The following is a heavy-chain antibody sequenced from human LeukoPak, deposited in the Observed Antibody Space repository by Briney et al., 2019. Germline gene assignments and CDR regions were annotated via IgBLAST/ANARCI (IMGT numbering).Heavy chain of an antibody. D-gene: IGHD3-3*01. J-gene: IGHJ6*02. CDR2: ISAYNGNT. Sequence: ASVKVSCKASGYTFTSYGISWVRQAPGQGLEWMGWISAYNGNTNYAQKLQGRVTMTTDTSTSTAYMEPRSLRSDDTAVYYCAAIRFLEWLDPYYYYGMDVWGQGTTVTVSS. CDR1: GYTFTSYG. V-gene: IGHV1-18*01. CDR3: AAIRFLEWLDPYYYYGMDV.